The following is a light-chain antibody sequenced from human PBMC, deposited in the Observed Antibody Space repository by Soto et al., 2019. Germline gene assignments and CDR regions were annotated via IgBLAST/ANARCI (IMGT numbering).Light chain of an antibody. V-gene: IGKV3-20*01. J-gene: IGKJ2*02. CDR2: GAS. Sequence: EIVLTQSPGTLSLSPGERATLSCRASQSVSSSYLARYQQKPGQAPRLIIYGASSRATGIPDRFSGSGSGADFTLTISRLEPEDFAVYYCQQYGSSPLGTFGQGTKLEIK. CDR3: QQYGSSPLGT. CDR1: QSVSSSY.